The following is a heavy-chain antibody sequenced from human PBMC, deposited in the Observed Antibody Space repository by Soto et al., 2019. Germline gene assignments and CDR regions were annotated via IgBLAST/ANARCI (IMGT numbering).Heavy chain of an antibody. J-gene: IGHJ4*02. Sequence: SETLSLTCAVYGGSFSGYYWSWIRQPPGKGLEWIGEINHSGSTNYNPSLKSRVTISVDTSKNQFSLKLSSVTAADTAVYYCARAFGGQLVPYYFDYWGQGTLVTVSS. V-gene: IGHV4-34*01. CDR3: ARAFGGQLVPYYFDY. D-gene: IGHD6-6*01. CDR2: INHSGST. CDR1: GGSFSGYY.